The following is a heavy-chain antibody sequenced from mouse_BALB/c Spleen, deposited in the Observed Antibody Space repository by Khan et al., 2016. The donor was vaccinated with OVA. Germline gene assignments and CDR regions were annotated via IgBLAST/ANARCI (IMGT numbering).Heavy chain of an antibody. J-gene: IGHJ2*01. CDR2: IWAGGST. D-gene: IGHD1-3*01. CDR1: GFSLTSYG. CDR3: AGIKDI. Sequence: VELVESGPGLVAPSQSLSITCTVSGFSLTSYGVHWVRQPPGKGLEWLGVIWAGGSTNYNSALMSRLSISTDNSKSQVFLKMNSRQTDETAMYYCAGIKDIWGQGTTLTVSS. V-gene: IGHV2-9*02.